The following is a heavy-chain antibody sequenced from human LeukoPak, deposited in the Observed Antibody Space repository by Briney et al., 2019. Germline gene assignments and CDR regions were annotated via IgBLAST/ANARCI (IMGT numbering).Heavy chain of an antibody. D-gene: IGHD2-15*01. CDR2: FDPEDGET. CDR3: ATVVYCSGGSCYSNAFDI. V-gene: IGHV1-24*01. CDR1: GGSFSSFG. J-gene: IGHJ3*02. Sequence: ASVKVSCKVSGGSFSSFGISWVRQAPGQGLEWMGGFDPEDGETIYAQKFQGRVTMTEDTSTDTAYMELSSLRSEDTAVYYCATVVYCSGGSCYSNAFDIWGQGTMVTVSS.